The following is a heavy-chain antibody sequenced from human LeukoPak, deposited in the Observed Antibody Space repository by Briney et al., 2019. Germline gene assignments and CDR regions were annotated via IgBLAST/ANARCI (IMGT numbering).Heavy chain of an antibody. V-gene: IGHV3-21*05. CDR3: ARDYRFAFDN. J-gene: IGHJ4*02. CDR2: VGIDSGNT. Sequence: GGSLRLTCAASGFIFSDYSMNWVRQAPGKGLEWISYVGIDSGNTKYADSVKGRFTISGDNAKKSLYLQMNSLRVEDTAVYYCARDYRFAFDNWGQGTLVTVSS. CDR1: GFIFSDYS.